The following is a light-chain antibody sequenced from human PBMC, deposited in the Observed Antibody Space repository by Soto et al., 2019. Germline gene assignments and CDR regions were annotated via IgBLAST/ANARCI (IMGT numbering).Light chain of an antibody. V-gene: IGLV2-14*01. CDR3: SSYSSSSTLHV. CDR1: SSDVGGYNY. CDR2: DVS. J-gene: IGLJ1*01. Sequence: QSVLTQPASVSGSPGQPITISCTGTSSDVGGYNYVSWYQQHPGKAPKLMIYDVSNRPSGVSNRFSGSKSGNTASLTISGLQAEDEADYYCSSYSSSSTLHVFGTGTKATVL.